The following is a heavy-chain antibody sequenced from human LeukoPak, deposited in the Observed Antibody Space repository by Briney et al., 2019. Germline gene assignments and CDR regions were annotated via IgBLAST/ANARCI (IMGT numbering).Heavy chain of an antibody. CDR1: GYSFTSYW. CDR3: ARLYFGYSYGYNYYYMDV. V-gene: IGHV5-51*01. J-gene: IGHJ6*03. Sequence: GESLKISCKGSGYSFTSYWIGWVRQMPGKGLEWMGIIYPGDSDTRYSPSFQGQGTISADKSISTAYLQWSSLKASDTAMYYCARLYFGYSYGYNYYYMDVWGKGTTVTVSS. CDR2: IYPGDSDT. D-gene: IGHD5-18*01.